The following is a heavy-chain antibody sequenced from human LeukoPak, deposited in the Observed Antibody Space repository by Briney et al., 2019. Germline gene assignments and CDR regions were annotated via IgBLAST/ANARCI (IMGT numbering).Heavy chain of an antibody. CDR3: ARGGGIYSYGRYYFDY. J-gene: IGHJ4*02. V-gene: IGHV3-33*01. Sequence: GGSLRLSCAASGFTFSSYGMHWVRQAPDKGLEWVAVIWYDGSNKYYADSVKGRFTISRDNSKNTLYLQMNSLRAEDTAVYYCARGGGIYSYGRYYFDYWGQGTLVTVSS. D-gene: IGHD5-18*01. CDR2: IWYDGSNK. CDR1: GFTFSSYG.